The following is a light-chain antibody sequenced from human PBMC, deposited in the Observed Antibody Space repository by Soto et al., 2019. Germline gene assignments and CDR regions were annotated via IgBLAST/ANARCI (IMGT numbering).Light chain of an antibody. V-gene: IGKV1-5*01. CDR3: QQYSSYLYT. CDR1: QSISNW. Sequence: DIQMTQSPSTLSASVGDRVTITCRASQSISNWLAWYQQKPGKAPNLLIYDASSLESGVPSRFSGSGSGTEFTLTISSLQPDDFATYYCQQYSSYLYTFGQGTKLEIK. J-gene: IGKJ2*01. CDR2: DAS.